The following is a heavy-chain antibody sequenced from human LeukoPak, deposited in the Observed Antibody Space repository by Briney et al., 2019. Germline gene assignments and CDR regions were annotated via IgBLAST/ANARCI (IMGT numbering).Heavy chain of an antibody. J-gene: IGHJ4*02. CDR1: GFTFSSYG. Sequence: PGGSLRLSCAASGFTFSSYGMHWVRQAPGKGLEWVAVIWYGGSNKYYADSVKGRFTISRDNSKNTLYLQMNSLRAEDTAVYYCARSRGGYSYGYFDYWGQGTLVTVSS. D-gene: IGHD5-18*01. CDR2: IWYGGSNK. V-gene: IGHV3-33*08. CDR3: ARSRGGYSYGYFDY.